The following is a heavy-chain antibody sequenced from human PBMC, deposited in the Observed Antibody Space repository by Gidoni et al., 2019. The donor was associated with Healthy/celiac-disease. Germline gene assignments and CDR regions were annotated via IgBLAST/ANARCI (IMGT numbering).Heavy chain of an antibody. V-gene: IGHV3-66*01. CDR2: IYSGGRT. Sequence: EVQLVESGGGLVQPGGSLRLSCAASGFTVSRNYMSWVRQAPGKGLEWVSVIYSGGRTYYADSVKGRFTISRDNSKNTLYLQMNSLRAEDTAVYYCARGAKYSSSYVRDYWGQGTLVTVSS. CDR1: GFTVSRNY. CDR3: ARGAKYSSSYVRDY. D-gene: IGHD6-13*01. J-gene: IGHJ4*02.